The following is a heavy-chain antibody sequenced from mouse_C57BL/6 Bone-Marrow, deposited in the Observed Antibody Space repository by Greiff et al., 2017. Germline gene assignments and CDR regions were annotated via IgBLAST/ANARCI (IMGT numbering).Heavy chain of an antibody. J-gene: IGHJ3*01. Sequence: VQLQQSGAELVRPGASVKLSCTASGFNIKDYYMHWVKPRPEQGMEWIGRIDPENGDIEYAPKFLGKATMSADTSSNTAYLQLSSLTAEDTAVYYCTTPRWFGWFAYWGQGTLVTVSA. CDR1: GFNIKDYY. CDR2: IDPENGDI. V-gene: IGHV14-1*01. CDR3: TTPRWFGWFAY. D-gene: IGHD2-3*01.